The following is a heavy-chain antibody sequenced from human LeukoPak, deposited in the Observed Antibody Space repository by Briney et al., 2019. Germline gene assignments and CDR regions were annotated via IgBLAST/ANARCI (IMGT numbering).Heavy chain of an antibody. D-gene: IGHD6-13*01. J-gene: IGHJ6*02. CDR2: ISGSGGGT. CDR3: AKGMAAAGTNSYYFGMDV. V-gene: IGHV3-23*01. Sequence: GGSLRLSCPASGFTFSSYPMTWVRQAPGMGLEWVSAISGSGGGTYYADSVKGQFTISRDNSKNTLYLQMNSVRAEDTAIYYCAKGMAAAGTNSYYFGMDVWGQGTTVTVSS. CDR1: GFTFSSYP.